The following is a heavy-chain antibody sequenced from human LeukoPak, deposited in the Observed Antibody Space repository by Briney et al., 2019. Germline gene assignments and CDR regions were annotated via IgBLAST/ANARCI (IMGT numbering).Heavy chain of an antibody. Sequence: SDSLSLTCTVSGDSISSGSFYWSWIRQPAGKALEWIGRIYIHGTTSYNPSLRGRVSISVDKSKNQFSLNLSSVTAADTAVYYCARLNTRDSSGYYYLDYWGQGTLVTVSA. CDR2: IYIHGTT. J-gene: IGHJ4*02. CDR1: GDSISSGSFY. CDR3: ARLNTRDSSGYYYLDY. V-gene: IGHV4-61*02. D-gene: IGHD3-22*01.